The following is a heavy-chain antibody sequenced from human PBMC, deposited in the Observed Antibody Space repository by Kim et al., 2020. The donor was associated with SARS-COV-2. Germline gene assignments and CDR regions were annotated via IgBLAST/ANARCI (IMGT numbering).Heavy chain of an antibody. Sequence: SETLSLTCAVSGGSFSGYYWTWIRQPPGKGLEWIGEINHSGSANYNPSLKSRVTLSLDTSKNQFSLKLSSVTAADTAVYYCARGLSSITMIVVVFTGEINCMDGWGQRTAVTVSS. V-gene: IGHV4-34*01. CDR3: ARGLSSITMIVVVFTGEINCMDG. CDR1: GGSFSGYY. CDR2: INHSGSA. J-gene: IGHJ6*02. D-gene: IGHD3-22*01.